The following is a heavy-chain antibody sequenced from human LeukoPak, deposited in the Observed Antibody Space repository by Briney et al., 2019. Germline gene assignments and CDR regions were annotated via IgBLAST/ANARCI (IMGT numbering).Heavy chain of an antibody. Sequence: GGSLRLSCAASGFTFSGSAMHWVRQASGKGLEWVGRIRSKVNNYATTYTASVKGRFTISRDDSKNTAYLQLNSLKTEDTAVYYCARHQGAGGSGVDYWGQGTLVTVSS. CDR1: GFTFSGSA. CDR3: ARHQGAGGSGVDY. J-gene: IGHJ4*02. CDR2: IRSKVNNYAT. V-gene: IGHV3-73*01. D-gene: IGHD2-15*01.